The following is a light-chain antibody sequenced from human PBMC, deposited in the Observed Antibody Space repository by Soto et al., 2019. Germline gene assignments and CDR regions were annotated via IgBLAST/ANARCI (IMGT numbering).Light chain of an antibody. Sequence: DIVLTQSPATLSVSPGDRVTLSCRATESLFGFLAWYQQKPGQAPRLLMYGVSTRATGIPARFSGDGSATDFTLTMSSLQSEDSAFYFCQSYSDWPFASGLGTRLEI. V-gene: IGKV3-15*01. J-gene: IGKJ2*01. CDR3: QSYSDWPFA. CDR1: ESLFGF. CDR2: GVS.